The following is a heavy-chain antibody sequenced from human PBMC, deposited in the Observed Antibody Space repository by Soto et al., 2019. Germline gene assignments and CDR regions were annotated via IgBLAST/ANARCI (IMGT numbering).Heavy chain of an antibody. D-gene: IGHD3-22*01. CDR1: GGSFSGYY. CDR2: INHSGST. J-gene: IGHJ4*02. CDR3: ARVAKYDSSGYHLKYFDY. V-gene: IGHV4-34*01. Sequence: SETLSLTCAVYGGSFSGYYWSWIRQPPGKGLEWIGEINHSGSTNYNPSLKSRVTISVDTSKNQFSLKLSSVTAADTAVYYCARVAKYDSSGYHLKYFDYWGQGTLVTVSS.